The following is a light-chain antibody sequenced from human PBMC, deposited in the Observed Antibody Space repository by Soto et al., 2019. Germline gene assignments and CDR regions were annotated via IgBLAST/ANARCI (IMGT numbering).Light chain of an antibody. Sequence: TQSPSSVSASVGDRVTITCRASQTLNNYLAWYQQKPGQAPRLLIYAASSRVAGIPDRFSGSGSGTGFTLTISRLEPEEFAVYYCQLYGNLNPTFGQGTKVDIK. CDR3: QLYGNLNPT. J-gene: IGKJ1*01. V-gene: IGKV3-20*01. CDR1: QTLNNY. CDR2: AAS.